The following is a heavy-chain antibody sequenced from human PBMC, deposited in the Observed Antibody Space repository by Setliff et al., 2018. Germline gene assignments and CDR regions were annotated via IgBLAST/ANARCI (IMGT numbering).Heavy chain of an antibody. J-gene: IGHJ5*02. V-gene: IGHV4-61*02. CDR2: IHASGST. D-gene: IGHD3-10*01. CDR3: ARSGDYGSGRLSP. Sequence: SETLSLTCTVSGGSISSGDHYWSWIRQPAGKGLEWIGRIHASGSTNYNPSRMSRVTISVDTSKNQFSLKLTSVTAADTAVYYCARSGDYGSGRLSPWGQGTLVTVSS. CDR1: GGSISSGDHY.